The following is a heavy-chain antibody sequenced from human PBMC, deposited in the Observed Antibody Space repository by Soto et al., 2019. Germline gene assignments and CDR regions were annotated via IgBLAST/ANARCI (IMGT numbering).Heavy chain of an antibody. Sequence: QVQLQESGPGLVKPSETLSLTCTVSGASISSFYWSWIRQPPGKGLEWIGYVYYSGSTNYNPSLKSRVTVSVDTSKSQFSLQLNSVTAADTAVYYCAILRVSRRALDYWGQGTLVTVSS. D-gene: IGHD3-3*02. CDR2: VYYSGST. J-gene: IGHJ4*02. CDR1: GASISSFY. CDR3: AILRVSRRALDY. V-gene: IGHV4-59*01.